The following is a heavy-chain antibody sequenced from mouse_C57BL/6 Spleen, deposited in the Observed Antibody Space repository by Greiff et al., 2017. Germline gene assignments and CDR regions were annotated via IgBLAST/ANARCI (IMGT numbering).Heavy chain of an antibody. D-gene: IGHD2-4*01. CDR1: GFNIKDDY. Sequence: EVQLQQSGAELVRPGASVKLSCTASGFNIKDDYMHWVKQRPEQGLEWIGWIDPENGDTEYASKFQGKATITADTSSNTAYLQLSSLTSEDTAVYYCTTSGDYDGGYWGQGTTLTVSS. CDR2: IDPENGDT. CDR3: TTSGDYDGGY. J-gene: IGHJ2*01. V-gene: IGHV14-4*01.